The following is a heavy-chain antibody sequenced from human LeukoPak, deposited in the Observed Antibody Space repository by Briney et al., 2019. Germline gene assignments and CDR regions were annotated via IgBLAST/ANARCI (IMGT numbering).Heavy chain of an antibody. Sequence: GGSLRLSCAASGFTFSSYSMNWVRQAPGKGPEWVSSISSSSTYIYYADSVKGRFTISRDNAKNSLYLQMNSLRAEDTAVYFCAKRGVVIRVILVGFHKEAYYFDSWGQGALVTVSS. CDR1: GFTFSSYS. CDR3: AKRGVVIRVILVGFHKEAYYFDS. CDR2: ISSSSTYI. J-gene: IGHJ4*02. D-gene: IGHD3-22*01. V-gene: IGHV3-21*04.